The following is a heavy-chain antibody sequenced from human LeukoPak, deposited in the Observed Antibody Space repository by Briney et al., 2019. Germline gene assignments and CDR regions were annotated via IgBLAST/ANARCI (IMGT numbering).Heavy chain of an antibody. Sequence: SGGSLRLSCAASGFTFNSYSMNWVRQAPGKGLEWVSFISSSSSTIYYADSVKGRFTISRDNAKNSLYLQMNSLRAEDTAVYFCASESYEMSTATRTYYFDYWGQGTLVTVSS. CDR1: GFTFNSYS. CDR3: ASESYEMSTATRTYYFDY. D-gene: IGHD5-24*01. J-gene: IGHJ4*02. V-gene: IGHV3-48*01. CDR2: ISSSSSTI.